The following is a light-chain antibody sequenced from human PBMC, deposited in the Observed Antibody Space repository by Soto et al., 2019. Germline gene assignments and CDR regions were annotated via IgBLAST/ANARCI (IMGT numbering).Light chain of an antibody. Sequence: EIVLTQSPATLSLSPGERVTLSCRASQSVGSSLAWYQQKPGQAPRLLIYGASTRATGIPARFSGSGSGTEFTLTISSLQSEDFAVYYCQQYDNWPPTFGQGTRLEIK. CDR2: GAS. J-gene: IGKJ5*01. CDR3: QQYDNWPPT. V-gene: IGKV3-15*01. CDR1: QSVGSS.